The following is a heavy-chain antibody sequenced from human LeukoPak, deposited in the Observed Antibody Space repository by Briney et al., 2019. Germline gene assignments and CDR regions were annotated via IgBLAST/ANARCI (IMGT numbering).Heavy chain of an antibody. CDR3: ARYSSNFDY. D-gene: IGHD2-2*01. CDR1: GYTFTGYY. CDR2: INPNSGGT. Sequence: ASVKVSCKASGYTFTGYYMHWVRQAPGQGLEWMGWINPNSGGTNYAQKFQGRVTMTGDTSTSTVYMELSSLRSEDTAVYYCARYSSNFDYWGQGTLVTVSS. J-gene: IGHJ4*02. V-gene: IGHV1-2*02.